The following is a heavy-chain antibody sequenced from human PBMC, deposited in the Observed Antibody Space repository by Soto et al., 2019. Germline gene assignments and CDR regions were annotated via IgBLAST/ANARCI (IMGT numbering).Heavy chain of an antibody. Sequence: ASVKVSCKASGYTFTSYYMHWVRQAPGQGLEWMGIINPSGGSTSYAQKFQGRVTMTRDTSTSTVYMELSSLRSEDTAVYYCARGSGSYIVGLQYGMDVWGQGTTVTVSS. J-gene: IGHJ6*02. D-gene: IGHD3-10*01. CDR2: INPSGGST. CDR1: GYTFTSYY. CDR3: ARGSGSYIVGLQYGMDV. V-gene: IGHV1-46*01.